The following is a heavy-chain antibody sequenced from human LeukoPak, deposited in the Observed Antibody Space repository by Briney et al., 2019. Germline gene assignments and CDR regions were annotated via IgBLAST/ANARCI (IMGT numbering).Heavy chain of an antibody. D-gene: IGHD2-15*01. CDR2: IWYDGSNK. Sequence: PGGSLRLSCAASGFTFSSYGMHWVRQAPGKGLEWVAVIWYDGSNKYYADSVKGRFTISRDNSKNTLYLQMNSLRAEDTAVYYCAKEGYCSGGSCYSFLVGTYYFDYWGQGTLVTVSS. V-gene: IGHV3-30*02. CDR3: AKEGYCSGGSCYSFLVGTYYFDY. J-gene: IGHJ4*02. CDR1: GFTFSSYG.